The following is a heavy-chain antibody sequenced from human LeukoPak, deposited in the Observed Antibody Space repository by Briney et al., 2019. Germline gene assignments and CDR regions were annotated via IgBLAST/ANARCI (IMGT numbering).Heavy chain of an antibody. J-gene: IGHJ4*02. CDR1: GFTVTQNY. Sequence: GGSLRPSCAASGFTVTQNYMTWVRQAPGEGLEWVSVIYSAGRTYYSDSVRGRFTTSRDNSNNTLYLQMNSLRAEDTAVYYCARVEDSGSADYWGQGTLVTVSS. CDR2: IYSAGRT. V-gene: IGHV3-53*01. CDR3: ARVEDSGSADY. D-gene: IGHD3-10*01.